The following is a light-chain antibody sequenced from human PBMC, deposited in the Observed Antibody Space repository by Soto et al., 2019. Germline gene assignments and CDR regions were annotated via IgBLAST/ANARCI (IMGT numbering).Light chain of an antibody. V-gene: IGKV3-20*01. CDR3: QQYGDSPRS. CDR2: GAS. Sequence: EIELTQSPGTLSLSPGERATLSCRASQSVSSNYVAWYQQKPGQTPKVLIYGASSRATGIPDRFSGSGSGTDFTLTISRLEPGDFAVYYCQQYGDSPRSFGQGTMVDIK. J-gene: IGKJ1*01. CDR1: QSVSSNY.